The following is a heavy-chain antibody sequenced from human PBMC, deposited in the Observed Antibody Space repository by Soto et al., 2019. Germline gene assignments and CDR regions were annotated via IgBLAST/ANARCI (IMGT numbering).Heavy chain of an antibody. D-gene: IGHD5-18*01. CDR2: ISGSGGST. V-gene: IGHV3-23*01. Sequence: GGSLRLSCAASGFTFSSYAMSWVRQAPGKGLEWVSAISGSGGSTYYADSVKGRFTISRDNSKNTLYLQMNSLRAEDTAVYYCAKVRPKRGYSYGLFDYWGQGTLVTVSS. J-gene: IGHJ4*02. CDR3: AKVRPKRGYSYGLFDY. CDR1: GFTFSSYA.